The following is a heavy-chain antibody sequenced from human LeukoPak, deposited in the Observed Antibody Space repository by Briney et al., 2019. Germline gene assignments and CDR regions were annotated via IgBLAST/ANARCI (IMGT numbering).Heavy chain of an antibody. D-gene: IGHD6-13*01. Sequence: ASVKVSCKASGYTFTSYAMNWVRQAPGQGLEWMGWINTNTGNPTYSQGFTERFVFSLDTSVSTAYLQISSLKAEDTAVYYCARDLRVWQQRYGMDVWGQGTTVTVSS. CDR2: INTNTGNP. CDR1: GYTFTSYA. J-gene: IGHJ6*02. CDR3: ARDLRVWQQRYGMDV. V-gene: IGHV7-4-1*02.